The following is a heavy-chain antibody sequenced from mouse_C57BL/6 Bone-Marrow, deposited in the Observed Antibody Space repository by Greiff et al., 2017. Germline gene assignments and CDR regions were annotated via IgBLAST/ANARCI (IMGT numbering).Heavy chain of an antibody. CDR3: ARGLYGNYGWFAY. V-gene: IGHV1-81*01. Sequence: VQLQQSGAELARPGASVKLSCKASGYTFTSYGISWVKQRTGQGLEWIGEIYPRSGNTYYNEKFKGKATLTADKSSSTAYMELRSLTSEDSAVYFCARGLYGNYGWFAYWGQGTLVTVSA. CDR1: GYTFTSYG. D-gene: IGHD2-1*01. J-gene: IGHJ3*01. CDR2: IYPRSGNT.